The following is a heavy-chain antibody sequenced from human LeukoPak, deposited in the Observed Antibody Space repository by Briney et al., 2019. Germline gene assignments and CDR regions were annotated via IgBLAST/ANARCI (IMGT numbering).Heavy chain of an antibody. CDR2: INSSGGST. V-gene: IGHV1-46*01. CDR3: ARGGTTVTAAFDY. CDR1: GYTFTSHY. J-gene: IGHJ4*02. D-gene: IGHD4-17*01. Sequence: ASVKVSCKASGYTFTSHYMHWVRQAPGQGLEWMGIINSSGGSTSYAQKFQGRVTMTRDTSTSTVYMELSSLRSDDTAVYYCARGGTTVTAAFDYWGQGTLVTVSS.